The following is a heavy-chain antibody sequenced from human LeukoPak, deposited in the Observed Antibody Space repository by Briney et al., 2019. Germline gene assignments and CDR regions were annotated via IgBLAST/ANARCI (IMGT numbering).Heavy chain of an antibody. CDR3: AREGGDFSGGSCYVDNDAFDI. CDR1: GGSISAYS. J-gene: IGHJ3*02. Sequence: PSETLSLTCTVSGGSISAYSWTWIRQPPGKGLEWIGYIHNRGNTNYNPSLKSRVTISVDTSKNQFSLKLSSVTAADTAVYYCAREGGDFSGGSCYVDNDAFDIWGQGTMVTVSS. D-gene: IGHD2-15*01. V-gene: IGHV4-59*01. CDR2: IHNRGNT.